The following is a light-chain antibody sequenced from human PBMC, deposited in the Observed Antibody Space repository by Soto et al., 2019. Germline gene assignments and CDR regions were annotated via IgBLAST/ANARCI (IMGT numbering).Light chain of an antibody. CDR2: DAY. Sequence: VSTHSPLTLSLSPGERATLSCRASQSFRGLLAWYQQKPGQPPRLLIYDAYNRATGIPPRFSGSGSGTDFTLTISRLEPEESAVYYCQQRHRWPITFGQGTRLEIK. CDR1: QSFRGL. V-gene: IGKV3-11*01. CDR3: QQRHRWPIT. J-gene: IGKJ5*01.